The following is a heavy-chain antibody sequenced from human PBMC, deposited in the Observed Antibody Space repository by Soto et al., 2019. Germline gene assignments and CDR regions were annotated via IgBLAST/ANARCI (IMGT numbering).Heavy chain of an antibody. CDR2: INPNSGGT. Sequence: ASVKVSCKASGYTFTGYYMHWVRQAPGQGLEWMGWINPNSGGTNYAQKFQGRVTMTRDTSISTAYMELSRLRSDDTAVYYCARARGYSYGLGDYWGQGTLVTVSS. CDR3: ARARGYSYGLGDY. D-gene: IGHD5-18*01. V-gene: IGHV1-2*02. CDR1: GYTFTGYY. J-gene: IGHJ4*02.